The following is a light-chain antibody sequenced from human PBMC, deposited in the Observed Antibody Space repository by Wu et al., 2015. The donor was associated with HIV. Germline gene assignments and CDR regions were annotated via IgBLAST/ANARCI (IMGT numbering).Light chain of an antibody. V-gene: IGKV1-8*01. Sequence: AIRITQSPSSLSASTGDRVTINCRASRDITSYLAWYQQKPGKAPKLLIYTASTLQSGVPSRFSGSGSATDFTLTISGLQSEGFATYYCQQYDSYPYNFGQGTKVEIK. CDR2: TAS. CDR3: QQYDSYPYN. CDR1: RDITSY. J-gene: IGKJ2*01.